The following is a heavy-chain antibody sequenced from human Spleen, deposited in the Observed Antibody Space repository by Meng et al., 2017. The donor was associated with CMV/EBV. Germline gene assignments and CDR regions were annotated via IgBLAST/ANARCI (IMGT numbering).Heavy chain of an antibody. CDR3: AKGYGFAAGKGSYFDY. CDR2: ISGSDGST. D-gene: IGHD6-13*01. CDR1: FSFSSYD. V-gene: IGHV3-23*01. Sequence: FSFSSYDMSWVRQAPGKGLEWVSGISGSDGSTYYADSVKGRFTISRDNAKNTLYLQMNSLRAEDTAVYYCAKGYGFAAGKGSYFDYWGQGTLVTVSS. J-gene: IGHJ4*02.